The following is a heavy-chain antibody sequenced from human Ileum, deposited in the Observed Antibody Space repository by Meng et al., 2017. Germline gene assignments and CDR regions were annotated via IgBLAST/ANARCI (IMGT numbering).Heavy chain of an antibody. J-gene: IGHJ1*01. D-gene: IGHD1-26*01. CDR3: AKTRGVGAVIR. V-gene: IGHV3-74*01. CDR2: INVDGSTT. Sequence: GESLKISCAASGFTFSRYWMHWVRQVPGKGLVWVSRINVDGSTTTYADSVKGRFTISRDNAKNTLSLQMNSLRAEDTAVYYCAKTRGVGAVIRWGQGTLVTVSS. CDR1: GFTFSRYW.